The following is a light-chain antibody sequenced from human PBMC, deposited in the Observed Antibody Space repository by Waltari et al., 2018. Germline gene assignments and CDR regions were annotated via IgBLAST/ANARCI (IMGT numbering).Light chain of an antibody. CDR2: GAH. V-gene: IGKV3-20*01. Sequence: EIVLTQSPGTLSLSPGERATLSCRASQSVSGSYLAWYQQKPGQAPRLLLYGAHSRATGIPDRFSGSGSGTDFTLTISRLEAEDFAVYHCQQYGRSPLTFGGGTKVEIK. CDR3: QQYGRSPLT. CDR1: QSVSGSY. J-gene: IGKJ4*01.